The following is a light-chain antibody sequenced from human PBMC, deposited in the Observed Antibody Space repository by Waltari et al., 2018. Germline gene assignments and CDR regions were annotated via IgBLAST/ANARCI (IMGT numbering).Light chain of an antibody. CDR3: HQYNDWPPT. Sequence: EVVMTQSPATLSVSQGERATLSCRASQSVSTNLAWPQQNPGQAPRPLIYGAAVRATDIPARFSGSGSGTEFTLTISSLQSEDFAVYYCHQYNDWPPTFGQGTTVEIK. V-gene: IGKV3-15*01. CDR1: QSVSTN. CDR2: GAA. J-gene: IGKJ1*01.